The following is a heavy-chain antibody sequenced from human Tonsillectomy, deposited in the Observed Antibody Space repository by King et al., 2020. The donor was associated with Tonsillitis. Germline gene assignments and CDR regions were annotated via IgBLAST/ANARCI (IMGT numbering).Heavy chain of an antibody. J-gene: IGHJ5*02. Sequence: HVQLVESGAEVKKPGSSVKVSCKASGGTFSSYAISWVRQAPGQGLEWMGGIIPIFGTANYAQKFQGRVTITADESTSTAYMELSSLRSEDTAVYYCARGAYYDFWSGSNWFDPWGQGTLVTVSS. CDR2: IIPIFGTA. CDR3: ARGAYYDFWSGSNWFDP. V-gene: IGHV1-69*01. CDR1: GGTFSSYA. D-gene: IGHD3-3*01.